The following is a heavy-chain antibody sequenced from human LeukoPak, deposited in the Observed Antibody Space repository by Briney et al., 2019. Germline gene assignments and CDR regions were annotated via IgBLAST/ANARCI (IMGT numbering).Heavy chain of an antibody. CDR1: GGSFSGYY. CDR3: AGDILTGYSRMNWFDP. Sequence: SETLSLTCAVYGGSFSGYYWSWIRQPPGKGLEWIGEINHSGSTNYNPSLKSRVTISLDTSRNQFSLNLDSVTAADTAVYYCAGDILTGYSRMNWFDPWGQGTLVTVSS. V-gene: IGHV4-34*01. D-gene: IGHD3-9*01. J-gene: IGHJ5*02. CDR2: INHSGST.